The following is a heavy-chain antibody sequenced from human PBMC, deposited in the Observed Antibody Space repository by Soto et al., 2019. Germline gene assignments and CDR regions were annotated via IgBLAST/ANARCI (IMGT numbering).Heavy chain of an antibody. Sequence: QLQLQESGPGLVKPSETLSLTCTVSGGSISSSSYYWGWIRQPPGKGLEWIGSIYYSGSTYYNPSLKSRVTISVDTSKNQFSLKLSSVTAADTAVYYCARKYSSSWYEGGYYGMDVWGQGTTVTVSS. D-gene: IGHD6-13*01. CDR3: ARKYSSSWYEGGYYGMDV. V-gene: IGHV4-39*01. CDR1: GGSISSSSYY. J-gene: IGHJ6*02. CDR2: IYYSGST.